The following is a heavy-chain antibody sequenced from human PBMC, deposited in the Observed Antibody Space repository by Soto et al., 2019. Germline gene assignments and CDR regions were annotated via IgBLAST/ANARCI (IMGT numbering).Heavy chain of an antibody. J-gene: IGHJ1*01. CDR2: ISYDGSNK. CDR3: ARDTIAARPGGYFQH. Sequence: QVQLVESGGGVVQPGRSLRLSCAASGFTFSSYAMHWVRQAPGKGLEWVAVISYDGSNKYYADSVKGRFTISRDDSKNTLYLHMNSMRAEDTAVYYCARDTIAARPGGYFQHWGQGTLVTVSS. V-gene: IGHV3-30-3*01. D-gene: IGHD6-6*01. CDR1: GFTFSSYA.